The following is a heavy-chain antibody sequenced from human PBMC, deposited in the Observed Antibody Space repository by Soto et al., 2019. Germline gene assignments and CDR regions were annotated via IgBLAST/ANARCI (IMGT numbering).Heavy chain of an antibody. CDR1: GGTFSSYA. V-gene: IGHV1-69*12. J-gene: IGHJ3*02. CDR2: IIPIFGTA. CDR3: AIVVDTAMAINDAFDI. Sequence: QVQLVQSGAEVKKPGSSVKVSCKASGGTFSSYAISWVRQAPGQGLEWMGGIIPIFGTANYAQKFQGRVTITADESTSXAYMELGSLRSEYTAVYYGAIVVDTAMAINDAFDIRGQGTMVTVSS. D-gene: IGHD5-18*01.